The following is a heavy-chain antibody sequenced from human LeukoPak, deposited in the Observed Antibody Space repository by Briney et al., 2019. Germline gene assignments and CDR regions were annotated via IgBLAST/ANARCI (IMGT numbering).Heavy chain of an antibody. CDR2: ISSSSSYI. J-gene: IGHJ4*02. CDR1: GFTFSSYS. Sequence: PGGSLRLSCAASGFTFSSYSMNWVRPAPGKGLEWVSSISSSSSYIYYADSVKGRFTISRDNAKNSLYLQMNSLRAEDTAVYYCARGYDSSGYFFFGYWGQGTLVTVSS. V-gene: IGHV3-21*01. CDR3: ARGYDSSGYFFFGY. D-gene: IGHD3-22*01.